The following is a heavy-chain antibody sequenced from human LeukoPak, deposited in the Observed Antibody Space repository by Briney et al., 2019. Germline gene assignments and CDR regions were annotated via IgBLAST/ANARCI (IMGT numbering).Heavy chain of an antibody. J-gene: IGHJ4*02. V-gene: IGHV3-30*04. CDR2: ISYDGSNK. D-gene: IGHD5-24*01. CDR3: ARGGGLRAYYFDY. CDR1: GFTFSSYA. Sequence: GGSLRLSCAASGFTFSSYAMHWVRQAPGKGLEWVAVISYDGSNKYYADSVKGRFTISRDNSKNTLYLHMNSLRAEDTAVYYCARGGGLRAYYFDYWGQGTLVTVSS.